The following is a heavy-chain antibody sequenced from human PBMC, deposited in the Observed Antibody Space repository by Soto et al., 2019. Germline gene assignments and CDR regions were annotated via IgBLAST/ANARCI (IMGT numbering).Heavy chain of an antibody. Sequence: QVQLQQWGAGLLKASETLSLTCVVSGGPVSGYFWTWIRQSPGRGLARIGEFSHSGSSNYNPAFQSRVSISVDSSKNHVTLKLSSVTAADSATYFCSRGLAYDRPITVAEPLASWGQGTLVTVSS. D-gene: IGHD6-19*01. V-gene: IGHV4-34*02. CDR2: FSHSGSS. CDR3: SRGLAYDRPITVAEPLAS. J-gene: IGHJ5*02. CDR1: GGPVSGYF.